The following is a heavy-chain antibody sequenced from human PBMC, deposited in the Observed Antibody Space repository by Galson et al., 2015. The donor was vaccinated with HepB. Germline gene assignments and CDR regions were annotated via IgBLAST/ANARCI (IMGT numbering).Heavy chain of an antibody. CDR2: IRSKANSYAT. V-gene: IGHV3-73*01. CDR3: TRLHIVVVTAIRTNWFDP. J-gene: IGHJ5*02. Sequence: SLRLSCAASGFTLSGSAMHWVRQASGKGLEWVGRIRSKANSYATAYAASVKGRFTISRDDSKNTAYLQMNSLKTEDTAVYYCTRLHIVVVTAIRTNWFDPWGQGTLVTVSS. CDR1: GFTLSGSA. D-gene: IGHD2-21*02.